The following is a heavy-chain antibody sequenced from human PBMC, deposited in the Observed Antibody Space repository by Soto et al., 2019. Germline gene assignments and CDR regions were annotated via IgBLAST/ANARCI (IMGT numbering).Heavy chain of an antibody. J-gene: IGHJ3*02. CDR2: IYDSGST. Sequence: QVQLQESGPGLVKPSQTLSLTCTVSGGSISSGDYYWSWIRQPPGKGLEWIGYIYDSGSTYYNPSLKSRVTISVDTSKNQFSLKLSSVTAADTAVYYCARADTYYYGSGSDTDAFDIWGQGTMVTVSS. D-gene: IGHD3-10*01. V-gene: IGHV4-30-4*01. CDR3: ARADTYYYGSGSDTDAFDI. CDR1: GGSISSGDYY.